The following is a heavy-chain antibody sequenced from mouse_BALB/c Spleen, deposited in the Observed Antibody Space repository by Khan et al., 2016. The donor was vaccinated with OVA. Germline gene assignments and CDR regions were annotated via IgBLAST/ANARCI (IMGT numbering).Heavy chain of an antibody. CDR2: INTYTGEP. Sequence: QIQLVQSGPELKKPGVTVKISCKASGYTFTTYGMNWVKQAPGKGLKWIGWINTYTGEPTYVDDFKGRFAFSLETSASTAYLQINNLKNEDTATYFCARVEYSGTMDYWGQGTSVTVSS. CDR1: GYTFTTYG. V-gene: IGHV9-3-1*01. CDR3: ARVEYSGTMDY. J-gene: IGHJ4*01.